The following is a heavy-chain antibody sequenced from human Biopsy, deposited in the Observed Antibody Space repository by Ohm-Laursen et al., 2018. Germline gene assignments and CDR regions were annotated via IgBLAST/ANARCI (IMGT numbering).Heavy chain of an antibody. D-gene: IGHD6-19*01. CDR1: GFSFTGYY. Sequence: ASVKVSCKASGFSFTGYYIHWVRQAPGQGLEWMGWISPKSGGTNYAQKFQGNITMTKNTSMSTAYMEMSRLRSDDTAAYYCALQSVAQMKNFDYWGQGTLVTVSS. CDR2: ISPKSGGT. CDR3: ALQSVAQMKNFDY. J-gene: IGHJ4*02. V-gene: IGHV1-2*02.